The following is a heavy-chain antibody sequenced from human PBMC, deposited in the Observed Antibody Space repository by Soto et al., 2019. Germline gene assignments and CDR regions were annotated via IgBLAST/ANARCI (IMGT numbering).Heavy chain of an antibody. V-gene: IGHV3-23*01. J-gene: IGHJ6*03. CDR3: AKNMGVVIIAHYYYYMDV. D-gene: IGHD3-3*01. CDR1: GFTFSSYA. Sequence: EVQLLESGGGLVQPGGSLRLSCAASGFTFSSYAMSWVRQAPGKGLEWVSAISGSGGSTYYADSVKGRFTISRDNSKNTLYLHMNSLRAEDTAVYYCAKNMGVVIIAHYYYYMDVWGKGTTVTVSS. CDR2: ISGSGGST.